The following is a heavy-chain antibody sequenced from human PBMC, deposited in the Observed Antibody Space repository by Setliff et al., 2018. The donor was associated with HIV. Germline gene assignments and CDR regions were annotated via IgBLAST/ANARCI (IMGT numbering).Heavy chain of an antibody. CDR2: IYYSGSS. CDR3: ARGIAVAGPYFDY. D-gene: IGHD6-19*01. Sequence: PSETLSLTCTVSGGSISSYYWSWFRQPPGKGLEWIGYIYYSGSSKNTPSLKSRVTISVDTPKNEFSLKLSSMTAADTAVYYCARGIAVAGPYFDYWGQGTLVTVSS. V-gene: IGHV4-59*01. J-gene: IGHJ4*02. CDR1: GGSISSYY.